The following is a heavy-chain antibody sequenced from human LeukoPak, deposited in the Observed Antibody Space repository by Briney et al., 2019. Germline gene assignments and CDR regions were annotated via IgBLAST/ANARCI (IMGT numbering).Heavy chain of an antibody. CDR2: INKDGSVT. CDR1: GFTFSSSW. V-gene: IGHV3-74*01. Sequence: HSGGSLRLSCAASGFTFSSSWIHWVRQAPGKGLVWVSRINKDGSVTDYAESVKGRFSISRDNAKNTLYLQMNSLRAENTAVYYCASCVAVPGLPDYWGQGTLVTVSS. D-gene: IGHD6-19*01. CDR3: ASCVAVPGLPDY. J-gene: IGHJ4*02.